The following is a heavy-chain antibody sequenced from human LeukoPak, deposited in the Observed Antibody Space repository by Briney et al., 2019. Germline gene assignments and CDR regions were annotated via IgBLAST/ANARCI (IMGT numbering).Heavy chain of an antibody. CDR3: ARGNYDYVWGSYRTRPYYYYGMDV. CDR1: GGTFSSYA. CDR2: IIPIFGTA. V-gene: IGHV1-69*13. Sequence: SVTVSCTASGGTFSSYAISWVRQAPGQGLEWMGGIIPIFGTANYARKFQGRVTITADESTSTAYMELSSLRSEDTAVYYCARGNYDYVWGSYRTRPYYYYGMDVWGQGTTVTVSS. D-gene: IGHD3-16*02. J-gene: IGHJ6*02.